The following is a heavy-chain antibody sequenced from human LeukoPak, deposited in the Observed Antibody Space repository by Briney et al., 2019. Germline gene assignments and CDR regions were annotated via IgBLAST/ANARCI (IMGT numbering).Heavy chain of an antibody. CDR1: GYSISSGYY. J-gene: IGHJ4*02. D-gene: IGHD2-21*01. Sequence: PSETLSLTCTVSGYSISSGYYWGWIRQPPGKGLEWIGSIYHSGSTYYNPSLKSRVTISVDTSKNQFSLKLSSVTAADTAVYYCAREAYPEDSWVPRDFDYWGQGTLVTVSS. CDR2: IYHSGST. CDR3: AREAYPEDSWVPRDFDY. V-gene: IGHV4-38-2*02.